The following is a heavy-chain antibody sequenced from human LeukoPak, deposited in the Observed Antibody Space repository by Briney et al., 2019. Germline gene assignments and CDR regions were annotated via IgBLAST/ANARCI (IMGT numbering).Heavy chain of an antibody. CDR2: ITGSAGAT. D-gene: IGHD5-24*01. J-gene: IGHJ6*04. V-gene: IGHV3-23*01. CDR1: GLTFSSFA. CDR3: AKMKGATSYYYYAMEV. Sequence: PGGSLRLSCAVSGLTFSSFAMSWVRQAPGKGLEWVSAITGSAGATWYADAVKGRFTISRDNSKNTMYLQMNSLGAEDTALYYCAKMKGATSYYYYAMEVWGKGTMVSVS.